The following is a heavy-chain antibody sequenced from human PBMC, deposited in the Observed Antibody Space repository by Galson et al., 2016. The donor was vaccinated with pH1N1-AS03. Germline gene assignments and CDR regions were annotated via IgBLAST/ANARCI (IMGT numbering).Heavy chain of an antibody. Sequence: SLRLSCAASGFTLSRHFMAWVRQAPGKGLEWLAKIRPDGSGEYYVDSVKGRFTISRDNDRYSVYLEMSSLRDDDTAVYYCAKEELFGLDYWGQGTLVTVSS. V-gene: IGHV3-7*01. CDR2: IRPDGSGE. D-gene: IGHD3-16*01. CDR3: AKEELFGLDY. CDR1: GFTLSRHF. J-gene: IGHJ4*02.